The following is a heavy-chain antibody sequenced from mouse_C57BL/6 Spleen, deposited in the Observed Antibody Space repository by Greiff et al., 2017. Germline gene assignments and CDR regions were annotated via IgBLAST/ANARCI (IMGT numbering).Heavy chain of an antibody. Sequence: EVKLVESGGGLVQPGGSLSLSCAASGFTFTDYYMSWVRQPPGKALEWLGFIRNKANGYTTEYSASVKGRFTISRDNSQSILYLQMNALRAEDSATYYCARHSYDYDIYAMGYWGQGTSVTVAS. CDR1: GFTFTDYY. V-gene: IGHV7-3*01. CDR2: IRNKANGYTT. CDR3: ARHSYDYDIYAMGY. D-gene: IGHD2-4*01. J-gene: IGHJ4*01.